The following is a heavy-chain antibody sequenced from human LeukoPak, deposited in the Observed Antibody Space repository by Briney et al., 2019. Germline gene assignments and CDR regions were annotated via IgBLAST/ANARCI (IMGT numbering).Heavy chain of an antibody. CDR3: ARYRDGSGSHYYAFDI. V-gene: IGHV5-10-1*01. CDR2: IDPSDSYT. Sequence: PGASLLISCKGSGYSFTSYWISWVRQLPGKGLEWMGRIDPSDSYTNYSPSFQGHVTISADKSISTAYLQWSSLKASDTAMYYCARYRDGSGSHYYAFDIWGQGTMVTVSS. CDR1: GYSFTSYW. J-gene: IGHJ3*02. D-gene: IGHD3-10*01.